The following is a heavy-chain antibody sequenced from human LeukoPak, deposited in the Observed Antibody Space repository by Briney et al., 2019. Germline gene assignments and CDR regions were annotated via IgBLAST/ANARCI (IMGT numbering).Heavy chain of an antibody. CDR2: IYYSGST. D-gene: IGHD3-16*01. Sequence: SETLSLTCSVSGDSISTSSSYWGWIRQPPGKGLEWIGSIYYSGSTYYNTSLKSRVTISVDTSKNQFSLKLSSVTAADTAVYYCARKARVVNRGGSRQKIYYYYMEVWGKGTTVTVSS. J-gene: IGHJ6*03. CDR3: ARKARVVNRGGSRQKIYYYYMEV. CDR1: GDSISTSSSY. V-gene: IGHV4-39*07.